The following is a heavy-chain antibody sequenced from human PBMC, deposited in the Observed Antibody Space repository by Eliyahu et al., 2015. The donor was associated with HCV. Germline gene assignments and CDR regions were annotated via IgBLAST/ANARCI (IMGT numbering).Heavy chain of an antibody. CDR1: GGSFSGYY. Sequence: QVQLQQRGAGLLRPSETLSLSCDVSGGSFSGYYWTWIRQPPAKGLEWIGEIIHSGSTTYNPSLKSRVTISVDTSKNQFSLELSSVTAADTAVYYCARPGRRYCGATSCYPNWFDTWGQGTLITVSS. J-gene: IGHJ5*02. D-gene: IGHD2-2*01. V-gene: IGHV4-34*12. CDR2: IIHSGST. CDR3: ARPGRRYCGATSCYPNWFDT.